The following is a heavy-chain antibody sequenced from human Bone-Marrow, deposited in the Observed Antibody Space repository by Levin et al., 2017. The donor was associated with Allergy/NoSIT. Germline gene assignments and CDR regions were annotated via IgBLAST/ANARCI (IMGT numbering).Heavy chain of an antibody. J-gene: IGHJ4*02. V-gene: IGHV3-23*01. D-gene: IGHD2-2*01. CDR2: IRGNGLET. CDR3: AKGYKDIVVVPAATSH. CDR1: GFTFKNYA. Sequence: GGSLRLSCAASGFTFKNYAMSWVRQSPGRGLEWVSSIRGNGLETFYADSVKGRFTISRDNSENMVYLLVDSLRVDDTAVYYCAKGYKDIVVVPAATSHWGQGTLVTVSS.